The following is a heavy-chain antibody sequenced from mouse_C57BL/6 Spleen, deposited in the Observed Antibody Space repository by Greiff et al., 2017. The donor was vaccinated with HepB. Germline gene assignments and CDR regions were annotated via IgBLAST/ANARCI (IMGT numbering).Heavy chain of an antibody. CDR2: ISYDGSN. Sequence: DVQLQESGPGLVKPSQSLSLTCSVTGYSITSGYYWNWIRQFPGNKLEWMGYISYDGSNNYNPSLKNRISITRDTSKNQFFLKLNSVTTEDTATYYCARWIYYDYPYYFDYWGQGTTLTVSS. V-gene: IGHV3-6*01. J-gene: IGHJ2*01. CDR1: GYSITSGYY. D-gene: IGHD2-4*01. CDR3: ARWIYYDYPYYFDY.